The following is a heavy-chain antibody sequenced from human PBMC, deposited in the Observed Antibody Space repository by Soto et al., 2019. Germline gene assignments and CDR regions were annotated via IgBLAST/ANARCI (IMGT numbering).Heavy chain of an antibody. CDR3: AREGYYYDSSGYFASYGMDV. J-gene: IGHJ6*02. CDR2: IYYSGST. CDR1: GGSISSYY. V-gene: IGHV4-59*12. D-gene: IGHD3-22*01. Sequence: SETLSLTCTVSGGSISSYYWSWIRQPPGKGLEWIGYIYYSGSTNYNPSLKSRVTISVDTSKNQFSLKLSSVTAVDTVVYYCAREGYYYDSSGYFASYGMDVWGQGTTVTVSS.